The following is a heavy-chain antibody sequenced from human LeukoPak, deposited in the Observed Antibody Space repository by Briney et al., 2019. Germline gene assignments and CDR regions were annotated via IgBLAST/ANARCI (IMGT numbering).Heavy chain of an antibody. V-gene: IGHV3-21*04. CDR1: GFTFSSYS. Sequence: GGSLRLSCAASGFTFSSYSMNWVRQAPGKGLEWVSSISSSSSYIYYADSVKGRFSISRANSKNTVYLQMNSLTAEDTAVYYCAKDLLGYGDYWGQGTLVTVSS. CDR3: AKDLLGYGDY. J-gene: IGHJ4*02. D-gene: IGHD3-16*01. CDR2: ISSSSSYI.